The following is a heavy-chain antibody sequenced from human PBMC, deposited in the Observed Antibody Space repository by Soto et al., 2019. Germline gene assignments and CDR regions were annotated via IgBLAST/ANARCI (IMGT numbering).Heavy chain of an antibody. J-gene: IGHJ4*02. Sequence: EVQLVESGGGLVQPGASLRLSCAVSGITFRSYWMHWIRQAPGKGLVWVSHINSDASIINYADSVKGRFTISRDNARNTLYLQMNSLRVDDTAIYYCASDAAAGLKFWGQGTVVTVSS. CDR1: GITFRSYW. CDR2: INSDASII. D-gene: IGHD6-13*01. CDR3: ASDAAAGLKF. V-gene: IGHV3-74*01.